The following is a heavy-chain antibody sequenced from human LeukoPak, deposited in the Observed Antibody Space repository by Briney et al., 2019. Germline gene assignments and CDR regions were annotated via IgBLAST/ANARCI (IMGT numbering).Heavy chain of an antibody. J-gene: IGHJ4*02. CDR1: GFTFSSYA. V-gene: IGHV3-23*01. CDR2: ISGSGGST. Sequence: GGSLRLSCAASGFTFSSYAMSWVRQAPGKGLEWVSGISGSGGSTYYAESVKGRFTISRDNSKNTLYLQMNSLRAEDTAVYYCAKKRVAVAGTHYFDYWGQGTLVTVSS. D-gene: IGHD6-19*01. CDR3: AKKRVAVAGTHYFDY.